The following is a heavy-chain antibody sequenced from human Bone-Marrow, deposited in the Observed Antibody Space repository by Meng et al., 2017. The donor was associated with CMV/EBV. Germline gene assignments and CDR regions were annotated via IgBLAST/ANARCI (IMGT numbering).Heavy chain of an antibody. CDR3: ATLSNWYSEFYFDN. D-gene: IGHD6-13*01. V-gene: IGHV5-51*01. J-gene: IGHJ4*02. Sequence: GGSLRLSCKTSGYSFDSHWIGWVRQMPGKGLEWMAVIYPGDSEIRYSPSFQGQVTISADKSITTAHLQWSSLKASETAMYYCATLSNWYSEFYFDNWGQGTLVTVSS. CDR2: IYPGDSEI. CDR1: GYSFDSHW.